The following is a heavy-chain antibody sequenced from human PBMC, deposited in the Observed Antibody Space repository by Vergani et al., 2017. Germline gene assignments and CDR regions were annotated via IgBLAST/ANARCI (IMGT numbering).Heavy chain of an antibody. CDR2: MHHSGTS. CDR3: ASGKQQTFDY. J-gene: IGHJ4*02. CDR1: GGSISNYY. V-gene: IGHV4-59*01. Sequence: QVQLQESGPGLVKPSETLSLTCTVSGGSISNYYWSWIRQPPGKGLEWIGHMHHSGTSNYNPSLKSRVTISLDLSKTQFSLKLSSVTAADTAVYYCASGKQQTFDYWGQGTLVTVSS. D-gene: IGHD6-13*01.